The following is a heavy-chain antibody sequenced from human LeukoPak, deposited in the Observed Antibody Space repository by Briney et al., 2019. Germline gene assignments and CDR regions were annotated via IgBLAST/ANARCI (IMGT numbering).Heavy chain of an antibody. CDR1: GFTFISYG. CDR2: IWYDGSNK. D-gene: IGHD2-15*01. V-gene: IGHV3-33*01. J-gene: IGHJ6*03. CDR3: ARAGYGCSGGSCYRPHYYYYMDV. Sequence: GRSLRLSCAASGFTFISYGMHWVRQAPGQGLEWVAVIWYDGSNKDYADSVKGRFTISRDNSKNTLYLQMNSLRAEDTAAYYCARAGYGCSGGSCYRPHYYYYMDVWGKGTTVTVSS.